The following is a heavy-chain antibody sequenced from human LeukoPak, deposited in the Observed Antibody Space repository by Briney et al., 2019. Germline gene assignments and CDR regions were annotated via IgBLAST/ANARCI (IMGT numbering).Heavy chain of an antibody. Sequence: QPGGSLRLSCAASGFTISSNYMSWVRQAPGKGLEWVSVIYSGGSTYYADSVKGRFTISRDNSKNTLYLQMNSLRAEDTAVYYCASGHQPHYLSTYYYYYMDVWGKGTTVTVSS. V-gene: IGHV3-53*01. D-gene: IGHD2/OR15-2a*01. CDR1: GFTISSNY. J-gene: IGHJ6*03. CDR2: IYSGGST. CDR3: ASGHQPHYLSTYYYYYMDV.